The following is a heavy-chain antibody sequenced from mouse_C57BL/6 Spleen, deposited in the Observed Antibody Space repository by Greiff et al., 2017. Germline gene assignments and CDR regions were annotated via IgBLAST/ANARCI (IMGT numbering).Heavy chain of an antibody. D-gene: IGHD4-1*01. CDR1: GFTFSSYA. J-gene: IGHJ2*01. CDR3: AREGTGTWFDY. Sequence: EVKLEESGGGLVKPGGSLKLSCAASGFTFSSYAMSWVRQTPEKRLEWVATISDGGSYTYYPDNVKGRFTISRDNAKNNLYLQMSHLKSEDTAMYYCAREGTGTWFDYWGQGTTLTVSS. V-gene: IGHV5-4*01. CDR2: ISDGGSYT.